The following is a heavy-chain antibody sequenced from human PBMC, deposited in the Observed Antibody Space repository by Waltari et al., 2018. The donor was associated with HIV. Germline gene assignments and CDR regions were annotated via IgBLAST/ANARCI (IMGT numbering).Heavy chain of an antibody. CDR3: AKGAFVGVTGIPSEYFPH. V-gene: IGHV3-23*01. CDR2: ISASGDRT. D-gene: IGHD2-21*02. Sequence: EVQLLESGGGLVQSGGSLRLSGAASGFAFSASALGWVRPAPGEGLEWVAGISASGDRTYHADSVTGRFTISRDNSKNTHYLQMDSLRAEDTALYFCAKGAFVGVTGIPSEYFPHWGLGIVVTVSS. CDR1: GFAFSASA. J-gene: IGHJ1*01.